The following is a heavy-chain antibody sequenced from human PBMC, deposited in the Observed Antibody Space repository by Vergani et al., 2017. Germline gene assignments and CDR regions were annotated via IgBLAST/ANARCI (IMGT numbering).Heavy chain of an antibody. V-gene: IGHV3-9*02. CDR1: GFTSAGYA. Sequence: EVQLEESGGGLVLPGRSLRLSCVASGFTSAGYAMHWVRQAPGKGLEWVSGISWNSNSIVYADSVKGRFTISRDNAKNSLYLQMNSLRAEDTALYYCAKDLGTSSVGDWFYPWGQGTLVTVAS. CDR2: ISWNSNSI. D-gene: IGHD6-6*01. CDR3: AKDLGTSSVGDWFYP. J-gene: IGHJ5*02.